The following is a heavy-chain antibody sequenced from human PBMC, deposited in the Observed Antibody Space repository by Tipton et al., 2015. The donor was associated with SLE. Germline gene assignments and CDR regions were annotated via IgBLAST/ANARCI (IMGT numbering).Heavy chain of an antibody. J-gene: IGHJ4*02. V-gene: IGHV4-39*07. CDR2: IYYSGTA. D-gene: IGHD4-17*01. Sequence: LRLSCTVSGDSISSRSYYWAWIRQPPGKDLEWIATIYYSGTAYYNPSLRSRVTISVDTTKNQFSLKMTSVTAADTAVYYCARGGIDYGDYEGGPGFDYWGQGTLVTVSS. CDR3: ARGGIDYGDYEGGPGFDY. CDR1: GDSISSRSYY.